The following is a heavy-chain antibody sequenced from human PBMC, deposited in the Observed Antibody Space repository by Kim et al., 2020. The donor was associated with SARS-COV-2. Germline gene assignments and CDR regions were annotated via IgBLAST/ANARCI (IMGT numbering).Heavy chain of an antibody. CDR2: ISSSSSTI. CDR3: AVERNDYGSGTTDY. J-gene: IGHJ4*02. D-gene: IGHD3-10*01. CDR1: GFTFSSYS. Sequence: GGSLRLSCAASGFTFSSYSMNWVRQAPGKGLEWVSYISSSSSTIYYADSVKGRFTISRDNAKNSLYLQMNSLRDEDTAVYYCAVERNDYGSGTTDYWGQGTLVTVSS. V-gene: IGHV3-48*02.